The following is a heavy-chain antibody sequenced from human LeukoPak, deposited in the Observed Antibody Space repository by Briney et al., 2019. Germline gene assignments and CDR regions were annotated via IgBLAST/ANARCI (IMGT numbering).Heavy chain of an antibody. V-gene: IGHV3-48*02. D-gene: IGHD1-26*01. CDR1: GFTFSSYS. Sequence: GGSLRLSCAASGFTFSSYSMNWVRQAPGKGLEWVSHITASGTAMFYADSVKGRFTISRDNAKNSLYLQMNSLRDEDTAVYYCARTRPEWGSSDYWGQGTLVTVSS. CDR2: ITASGTAM. J-gene: IGHJ4*02. CDR3: ARTRPEWGSSDY.